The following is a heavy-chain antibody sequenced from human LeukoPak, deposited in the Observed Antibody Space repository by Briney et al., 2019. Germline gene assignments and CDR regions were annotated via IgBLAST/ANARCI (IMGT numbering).Heavy chain of an antibody. CDR1: GFTFSSYA. J-gene: IGHJ5*02. Sequence: GGSLRLSCAASGFTFSSYAMHWVRQTPGKGLEWVAVISYDGSNKYYADSVKGRFTISRDNSKNTLYLQMNYLRAEDTAVYYCAKDPTSVGGRHDWLLDSWGQGTLVTVSS. V-gene: IGHV3-30-3*01. CDR3: AKDPTSVGGRHDWLLDS. CDR2: ISYDGSNK. D-gene: IGHD3-9*01.